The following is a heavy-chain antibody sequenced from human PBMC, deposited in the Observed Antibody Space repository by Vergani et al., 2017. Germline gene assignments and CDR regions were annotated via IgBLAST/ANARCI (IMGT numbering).Heavy chain of an antibody. J-gene: IGHJ5*02. CDR2: IYHSGRT. CDR3: SRSDTRNLGWFDP. V-gene: IGHV4-30-2*06. Sequence: QLQLHESVSGLVKPSQTLSLTCTVSNDSIASSRGYSWSWIRQSPGKGLEWIAYIYHSGRTYYNPSLKSRATISVDKSRNQISLKLSSVTAADTAKYYCSRSDTRNLGWFDPWGQGILVTVSS. D-gene: IGHD3-16*01. CDR1: NDSIASSRGYS.